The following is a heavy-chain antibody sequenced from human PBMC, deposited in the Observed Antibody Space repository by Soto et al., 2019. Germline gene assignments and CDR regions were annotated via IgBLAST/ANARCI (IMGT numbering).Heavy chain of an antibody. D-gene: IGHD3-3*01. V-gene: IGHV3-23*01. CDR2: ISGSGGST. J-gene: IGHJ6*03. CDR1: GFTFSSYA. Sequence: PGGSLRLSCAASGFTFSSYAMSWVRQAPGKGLEWVSAISGSGGSTYYADSVKGRFTISRDNSKNTLYLQMNSLRAEDTAVYYCANRLSYYDFWSGYTPYMDVWGKGTTVTVSS. CDR3: ANRLSYYDFWSGYTPYMDV.